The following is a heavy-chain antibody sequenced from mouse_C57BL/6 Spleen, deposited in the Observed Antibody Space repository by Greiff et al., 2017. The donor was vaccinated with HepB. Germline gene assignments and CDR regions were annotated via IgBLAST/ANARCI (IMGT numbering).Heavy chain of an antibody. Sequence: EVQLQQSGPELVKPGASVKIPCKASGYTFTDYNMDWVKQSHGKSLEGIGDINTKNGGTIYNQKFKGKATLTVAKSSSTAYMELRSLTSEDTAVYYCARRNGRFFDYWGQGTTLTVSS. CDR3: ARRNGRFFDY. CDR2: INTKNGGT. J-gene: IGHJ2*01. V-gene: IGHV1-18*01. CDR1: GYTFTDYN.